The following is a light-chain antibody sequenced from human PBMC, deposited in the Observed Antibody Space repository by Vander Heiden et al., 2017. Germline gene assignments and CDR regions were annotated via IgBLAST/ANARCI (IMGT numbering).Light chain of an antibody. V-gene: IGKV2D-29*01. CDR1: QNLLHSDGRTY. J-gene: IGKJ4*01. CDR2: EVS. Sequence: EIVMTQTPLSLSVTPGQPASISCKSSQNLLHSDGRTYLYWYMQKPGQPPQLLIYEVSNRLSGVPDRFSGSGSLTNFTLKISRVEAEDFGVYYCRQTIQLPLTFGGGTKVEIK. CDR3: RQTIQLPLT.